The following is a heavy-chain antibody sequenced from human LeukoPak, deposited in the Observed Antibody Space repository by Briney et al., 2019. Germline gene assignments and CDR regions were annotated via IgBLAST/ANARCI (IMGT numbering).Heavy chain of an antibody. Sequence: PSETLSLICAVYGESFSGYYWSWIRQPPGKGLEWLGEINHSGSTNYNPSLKSRVTISVDTSKNQFSLKLSSVTAADTAVYYCARARGNMVRGNWFDPWGQGTLVTVSS. D-gene: IGHD3-10*01. J-gene: IGHJ5*02. CDR2: INHSGST. CDR3: ARARGNMVRGNWFDP. CDR1: GESFSGYY. V-gene: IGHV4-34*01.